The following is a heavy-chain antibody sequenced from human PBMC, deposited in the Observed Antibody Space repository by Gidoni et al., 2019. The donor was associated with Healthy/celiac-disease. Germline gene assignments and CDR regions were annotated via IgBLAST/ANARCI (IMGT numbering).Heavy chain of an antibody. CDR1: GGSISSYY. J-gene: IGHJ3*02. D-gene: IGHD3-3*02. Sequence: QVQLQESGPGLVKPSETLSPTCTVSGGSISSYYWSWIRQPPGKGLEWIGYIYYSGSTNYNPSLKSRVTISVDTSKNQFSLKLSSVTAADTAVYYCARDSIDAFDIWGQGTMVTVSS. CDR3: ARDSIDAFDI. V-gene: IGHV4-59*01. CDR2: IYYSGST.